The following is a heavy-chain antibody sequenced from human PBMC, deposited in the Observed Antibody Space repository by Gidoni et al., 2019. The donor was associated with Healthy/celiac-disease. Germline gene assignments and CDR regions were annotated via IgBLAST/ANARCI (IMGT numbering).Heavy chain of an antibody. Sequence: QVQLVQSGAEVKKPGASVKVSCKASGYTFTSYYMHWVRQAPGQGLEWMGIINPSGGSTSYAQKFQRSVTMTRDTSTSTVYMELSSLRSEDTAVYYCARDCIIPMVRGVIIGMDVWGQGTTVTVSS. CDR1: GYTFTSYY. D-gene: IGHD3-10*01. CDR3: ARDCIIPMVRGVIIGMDV. V-gene: IGHV1-46*01. J-gene: IGHJ6*02. CDR2: INPSGGST.